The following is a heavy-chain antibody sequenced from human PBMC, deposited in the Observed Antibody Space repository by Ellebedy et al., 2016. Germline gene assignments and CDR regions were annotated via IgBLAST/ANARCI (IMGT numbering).Heavy chain of an antibody. CDR1: GGTFSSYA. CDR2: IIPIFGTT. V-gene: IGHV1-69*13. Sequence: ASVKVSCKASGGTFSSYAISWVRQAPGQGLEWMGGIIPIFGTTNYAQRFQGRVTITADESTSTAYMELSSLRSEDTAVYYCARAGRATGTAYYYYGMDVWGQGTTVTVSS. D-gene: IGHD4-17*01. J-gene: IGHJ6*02. CDR3: ARAGRATGTAYYYYGMDV.